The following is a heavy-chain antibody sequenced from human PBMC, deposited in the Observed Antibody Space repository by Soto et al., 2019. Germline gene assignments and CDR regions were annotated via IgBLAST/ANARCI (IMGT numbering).Heavy chain of an antibody. CDR1: GFTFSSYA. Sequence: LRLSCAASGFTFSSYAMSWVRQAPGKGLEWVSAISGSGGSTYYADSVKGRFTISRDNSKNTLYLQMNSLRAEDTAVYYCANSRNIVGETGFFDYWGQGTLVTVSS. J-gene: IGHJ4*02. CDR3: ANSRNIVGETGFFDY. D-gene: IGHD1-26*01. V-gene: IGHV3-23*01. CDR2: ISGSGGST.